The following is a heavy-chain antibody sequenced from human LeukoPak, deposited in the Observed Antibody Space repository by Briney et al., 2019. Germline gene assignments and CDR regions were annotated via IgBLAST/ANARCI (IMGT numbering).Heavy chain of an antibody. CDR2: IHYIGST. CDR1: GGSVRSGSYY. J-gene: IGHJ4*02. CDR3: ARGGVTTVVTRPFDY. V-gene: IGHV4-61*01. D-gene: IGHD4-23*01. Sequence: PSETLSLTCTVSGGSVRSGSYYWSWIRQPPGKGLEWIGYIHYIGSTSNNPSLKSRVTISIDTSKNQISLKLNSVTAADTAVYYCARGGVTTVVTRPFDYWGQGTLVTVSS.